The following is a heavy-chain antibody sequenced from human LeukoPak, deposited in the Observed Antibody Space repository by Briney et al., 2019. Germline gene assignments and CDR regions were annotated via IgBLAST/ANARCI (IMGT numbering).Heavy chain of an antibody. V-gene: IGHV1-24*01. Sequence: ASVKVSCKVSGYTLTKLSMHWVRQAPGKGLEWMGGFDPEDGETIYAQKFQGRVTMTEDTSTDTAYMELSSLRSEDTAVYYCATAEYYSYWFDPWGQGTLVTVSS. J-gene: IGHJ5*02. CDR2: FDPEDGET. CDR1: GYTLTKLS. D-gene: IGHD3-10*01. CDR3: ATAEYYSYWFDP.